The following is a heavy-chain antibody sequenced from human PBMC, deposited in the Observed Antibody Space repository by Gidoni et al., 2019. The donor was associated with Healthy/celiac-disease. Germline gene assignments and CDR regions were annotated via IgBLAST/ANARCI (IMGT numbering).Heavy chain of an antibody. CDR3: AHIPPTPQYSSGWYSDYFDY. D-gene: IGHD6-19*01. Sequence: QITLKESGPTLVKPTQTLTLTCTFSGFSLTTSGVGVGWIRQPPGKALEWLALIYWDDDKRYSPSLKSRLTITKDTSKNQVVLTMTNMDPVDTATYYCAHIPPTPQYSSGWYSDYFDYWGQGTLVTVSS. CDR1: GFSLTTSGVG. V-gene: IGHV2-5*02. J-gene: IGHJ4*02. CDR2: IYWDDDK.